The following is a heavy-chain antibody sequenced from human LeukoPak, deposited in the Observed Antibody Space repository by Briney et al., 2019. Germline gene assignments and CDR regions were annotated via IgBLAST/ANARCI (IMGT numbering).Heavy chain of an antibody. CDR3: ARGLCTSTSCYQGPFDF. CDR2: IKNKTHGETT. CDR1: GLIFSSAW. D-gene: IGHD2-2*01. Sequence: GGSLRLSCAASGLIFSSAWMTWVRQAPGKGLEWVGHIKNKTHGETTDYAAPVKGRFIISRDDSKNTLYLQMNSLRAEDTAIYYCARGLCTSTSCYQGPFDFWGQGTLVTVSS. J-gene: IGHJ4*02. V-gene: IGHV3-15*01.